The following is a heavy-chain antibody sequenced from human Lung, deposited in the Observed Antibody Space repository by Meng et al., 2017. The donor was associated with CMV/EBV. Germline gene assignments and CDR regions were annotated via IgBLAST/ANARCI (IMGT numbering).Heavy chain of an antibody. CDR1: VGSISRSTW. V-gene: IGHV4-4*02. D-gene: IGHD6-19*01. Sequence: LVKRSGGLPAPFAVSVGSISRSTWWCWIRQPPGNGLEWIGETYQSGSTNYNPSLKSRVTISVDKSKNQFSLKLSSVTAADTAVYYCASFPPPGKQWLVTDYWGQGTLVTVSS. CDR3: ASFPPPGKQWLVTDY. J-gene: IGHJ4*02. CDR2: TYQSGST.